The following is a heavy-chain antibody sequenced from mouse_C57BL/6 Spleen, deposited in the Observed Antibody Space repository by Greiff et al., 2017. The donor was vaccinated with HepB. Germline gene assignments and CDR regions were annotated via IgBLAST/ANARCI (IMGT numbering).Heavy chain of an antibody. CDR3: ARSTMVTTGAYFDY. CDR1: GFTFSSYG. Sequence: DVMLVESGGDLVKPGGSLKLSCAASGFTFSSYGMSWVRQTPDKRLEWVATISSGGSYTYYPDSVKGRFTISRDNAKNTLYLQMSSLKSEDTAMYYCARSTMVTTGAYFDYWGQGTTLTVSS. J-gene: IGHJ2*01. V-gene: IGHV5-6*02. D-gene: IGHD2-2*01. CDR2: ISSGGSYT.